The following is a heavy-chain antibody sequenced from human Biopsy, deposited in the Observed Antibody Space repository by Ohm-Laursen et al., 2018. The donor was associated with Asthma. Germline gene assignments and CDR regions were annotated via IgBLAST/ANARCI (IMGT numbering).Heavy chain of an antibody. Sequence: ASVKVSCKVSGGTFRTYAFNWVRQAPGKGLEWMGGFLLEEGETIYAQKFQGRVTMTEDIYTDTAYMELSSLRSEDTAVYYCASLILQGFDPWGQGTPVTVSS. J-gene: IGHJ5*02. V-gene: IGHV1-24*01. CDR1: GGTFRTYA. D-gene: IGHD3-9*01. CDR3: ASLILQGFDP. CDR2: FLLEEGET.